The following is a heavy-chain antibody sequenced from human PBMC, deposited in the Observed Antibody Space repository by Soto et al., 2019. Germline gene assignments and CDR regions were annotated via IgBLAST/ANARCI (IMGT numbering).Heavy chain of an antibody. Sequence: ASVKVSCKASGYTFTGYYMHWVRQAPGQGLEWMGWINPNSGGTNYAQKFQGWVTMTRDTSISTAYMELSRLRSDDTAVYYCAREGIAAAEYYYYGMDVWGQGTTVTGLL. CDR3: AREGIAAAEYYYYGMDV. D-gene: IGHD6-13*01. CDR2: INPNSGGT. J-gene: IGHJ6*02. CDR1: GYTFTGYY. V-gene: IGHV1-2*04.